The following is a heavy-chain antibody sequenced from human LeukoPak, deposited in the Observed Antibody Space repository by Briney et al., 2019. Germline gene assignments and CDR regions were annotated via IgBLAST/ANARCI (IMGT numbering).Heavy chain of an antibody. CDR3: ARGSESIDPPGDY. Sequence: SETLSLTCAVYGGSFSGYYWSWIRQPPGKGLEWIGEINHSGSTKYNPSLKSRVTISVDTSKNQFSLKLSSVTAADTAVYYCARGSESIDPPGDYWGQGTLVTVSS. D-gene: IGHD6-6*01. J-gene: IGHJ4*02. CDR1: GGSFSGYY. CDR2: INHSGST. V-gene: IGHV4-34*01.